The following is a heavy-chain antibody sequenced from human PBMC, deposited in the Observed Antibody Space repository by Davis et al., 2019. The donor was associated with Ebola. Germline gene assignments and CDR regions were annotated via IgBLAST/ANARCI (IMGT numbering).Heavy chain of an antibody. V-gene: IGHV3-23*01. J-gene: IGHJ4*02. CDR2: IIGSGKTT. CDR3: AKGGDYKHYFDY. Sequence: GESLKISCAASGFTFTSYAMSWVRQAPGKGLEWVSAIIGSGKTTAYADSVKGRFTISRDNSKNTLYLQMNSLRAEDTAVYYCAKGGDYKHYFDYWGQGTLVTVSS. CDR1: GFTFTSYA. D-gene: IGHD4-17*01.